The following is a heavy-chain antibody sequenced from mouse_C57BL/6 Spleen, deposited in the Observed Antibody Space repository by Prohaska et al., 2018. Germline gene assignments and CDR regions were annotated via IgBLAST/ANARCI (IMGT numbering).Heavy chain of an antibody. Sequence: QIQLVQSGPELKKPGETVKISCKASGYTFTTYGMSWVKQAPGKGLKWMGWINTYSGVPTYADDFKGRFAFSLETSASTAYLQINNLKNEDTATYFCARRDSLYYYGSDYAMDYWGQGTSVTVSS. CDR2: INTYSGVP. V-gene: IGHV9-3*01. CDR1: GYTFTTYG. J-gene: IGHJ4*01. D-gene: IGHD1-1*01. CDR3: ARRDSLYYYGSDYAMDY.